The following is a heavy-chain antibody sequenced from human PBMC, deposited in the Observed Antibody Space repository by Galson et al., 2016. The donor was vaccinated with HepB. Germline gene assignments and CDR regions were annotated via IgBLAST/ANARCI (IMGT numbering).Heavy chain of an antibody. D-gene: IGHD1-1*01. CDR2: LSASGGAT. CDR1: GFTFNTYA. CDR3: AKGRTGTTGPVEY. J-gene: IGHJ4*02. Sequence: SLRLSCAASGFTFNTYAMSWVRQAPGKGLEWVSTLSASGGATYYSDSVKGRFTISRDNSKNTLYLQMNSLRDEDTAVYYCAKGRTGTTGPVEYWGQGTPVTVSS. V-gene: IGHV3-23*01.